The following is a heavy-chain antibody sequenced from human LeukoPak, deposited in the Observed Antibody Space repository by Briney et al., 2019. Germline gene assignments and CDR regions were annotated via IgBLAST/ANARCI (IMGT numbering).Heavy chain of an antibody. V-gene: IGHV1-18*01. D-gene: IGHD1-26*01. CDR3: AREDSGTYWAY. J-gene: IGHJ4*02. CDR1: RYTLNTYV. CDR2: INAYNGNT. Sequence: ASVNVSCKASRYTLNTYVICWVRQAPGQGLEWVGWINAYNGNTNYTQKLQGRVTLTTDTSTSTAYMELRSLTSDDTAVYYCAREDSGTYWAYWGQGTLVTVSS.